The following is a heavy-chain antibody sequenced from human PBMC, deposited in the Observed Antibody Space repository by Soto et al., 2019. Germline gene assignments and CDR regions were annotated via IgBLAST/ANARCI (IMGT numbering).Heavy chain of an antibody. CDR2: MNPNTGNS. CDR1: GYTFTSYD. D-gene: IGHD1-1*01. CDR3: ARRAETNGWNGFGADKYYFDF. V-gene: IGHV1-8*01. J-gene: IGHJ4*02. Sequence: ASVKVSCKASGYTFTSYDISWVRQATGQGLEWMGWMNPNTGNSGYAQKFQGRVTMTSDTSINTVHMELSSLRSEDTAVYYCARRAETNGWNGFGADKYYFDFWGQGTLVTVSS.